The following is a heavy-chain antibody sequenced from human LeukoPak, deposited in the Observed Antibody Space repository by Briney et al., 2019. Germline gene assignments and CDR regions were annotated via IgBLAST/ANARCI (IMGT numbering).Heavy chain of an antibody. Sequence: PSETLSLTCAVYGGSFSGYYWSWIRQPPGKGLEWIGEINDSGSTNYNPSLMSRVTISVDTTKNQSFLMLSSVSAADTAVYSCARGGGYGSLAWGTSFDYWGQGTLVTVSS. J-gene: IGHJ4*02. CDR3: ARGGGYGSLAWGTSFDY. D-gene: IGHD1-26*01. CDR1: GGSFSGYY. V-gene: IGHV4-34*01. CDR2: INDSGST.